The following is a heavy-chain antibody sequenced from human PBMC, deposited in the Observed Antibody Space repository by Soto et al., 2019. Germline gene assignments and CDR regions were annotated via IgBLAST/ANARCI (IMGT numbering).Heavy chain of an antibody. J-gene: IGHJ3*02. V-gene: IGHV1-69*01. D-gene: IGHD6-19*01. CDR2: IIPMFAAS. Sequence: QVQLAQSGAEVRKPGSSVKVSCGASGGSFSDFAFSWVRQAPGQGLEWMGGIIPMFAASKYAQRFQDRVTITADESTNTVYLALSSLTSDDTATYYCARSSGWYEADAFDMWGQGTMVTVSA. CDR1: GGSFSDFA. CDR3: ARSSGWYEADAFDM.